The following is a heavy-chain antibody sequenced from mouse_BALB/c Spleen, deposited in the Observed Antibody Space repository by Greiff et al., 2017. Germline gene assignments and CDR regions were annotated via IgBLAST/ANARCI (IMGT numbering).Heavy chain of an antibody. CDR3: ARQHMITTEGFAY. Sequence: EVMLVESGGDLVKPGGSLKLSCAASGFTFSSYGMSWVRQTPDKRLEWVATISSGGSYTYYPDSVKGRFTISRDNAKNTLYLQMSSLKSEDTAMYYCARQHMITTEGFAYWGQGTLVTVSA. CDR1: GFTFSSYG. CDR2: ISSGGSYT. V-gene: IGHV5-6*01. J-gene: IGHJ3*01. D-gene: IGHD2-4*01.